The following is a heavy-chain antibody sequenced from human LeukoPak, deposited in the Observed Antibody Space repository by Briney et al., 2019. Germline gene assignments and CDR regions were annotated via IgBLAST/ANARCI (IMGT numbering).Heavy chain of an antibody. D-gene: IGHD2-2*01. CDR1: GYSFTTYA. CDR3: ARGVVPAAHAEYFQH. V-gene: IGHV1-69*13. Sequence: ASVKVSCKASGYSFTTYAMNWVRQAPGQGLEWMGGIIPIFGTANYAQKFQGRVTITADESTSTAYMELSSLRSEDTAVYYCARGVVPAAHAEYFQHWGQGTLVTVSS. J-gene: IGHJ1*01. CDR2: IIPIFGTA.